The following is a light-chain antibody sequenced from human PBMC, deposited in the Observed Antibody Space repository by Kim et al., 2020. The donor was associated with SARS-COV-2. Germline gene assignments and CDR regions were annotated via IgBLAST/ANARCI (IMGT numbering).Light chain of an antibody. CDR3: YSTDTTANHWA. CDR2: DDN. Sequence: SYELTQPPSVSVSPGQTARITCSGDALPKKYAYWYQQKSGHAPVLVIYDDNKRPSGIPERFFGSSSGTMAALTISGAQVEDEADYYCYSTDTTANHWAFGRGTQLTVL. CDR1: ALPKKY. J-gene: IGLJ2*01. V-gene: IGLV3-10*01.